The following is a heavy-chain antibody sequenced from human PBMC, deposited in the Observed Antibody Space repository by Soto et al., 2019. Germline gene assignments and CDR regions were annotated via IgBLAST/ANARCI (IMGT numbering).Heavy chain of an antibody. D-gene: IGHD2-15*01. CDR1: GFTFIKAY. Sequence: EALGLSCAASGFTFIKAYMNWVHQPPGKGLEWRGQFDSKLDADKTDFAAPVKGSFTLSRDDSKNTVYLQMNRLESEDPGMYYCVRRFTAVAPARFDYWGQGTLGTVSS. CDR3: VRRFTAVAPARFDY. V-gene: IGHV3-15*04. J-gene: IGHJ4*02. CDR2: FDSKLDADKT.